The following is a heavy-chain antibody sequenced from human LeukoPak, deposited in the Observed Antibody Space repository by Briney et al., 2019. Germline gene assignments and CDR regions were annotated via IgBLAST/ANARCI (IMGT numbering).Heavy chain of an antibody. Sequence: PSETLSLTCTVSGGSISTSRHFWAWIRQPPGKGLEWIATIYYSGTTYYNPSLKSRVTMSIDTSKNQFSLKVTSVTAADTAVYYCARDWLDAFDIWGQGTMVTVSS. CDR3: ARDWLDAFDI. V-gene: IGHV4-39*07. CDR1: GGSISTSRHF. J-gene: IGHJ3*02. D-gene: IGHD6-19*01. CDR2: IYYSGTT.